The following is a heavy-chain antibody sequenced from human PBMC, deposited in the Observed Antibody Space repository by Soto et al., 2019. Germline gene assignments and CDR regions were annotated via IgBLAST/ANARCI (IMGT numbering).Heavy chain of an antibody. V-gene: IGHV3-33*01. Sequence: QVQLVESGGGVVQPGRSLRLSCAASGFTFSGYGMHWVRQAPGKGLEWVAVIWYDGSNKYYADSVKGRFTISRDNSKNTLYLQMNSLRAEDTAVYYCARDQGTVTTARYYYYYYMDVWGKGTTVTVSS. CDR3: ARDQGTVTTARYYYYYYMDV. J-gene: IGHJ6*03. CDR1: GFTFSGYG. CDR2: IWYDGSNK. D-gene: IGHD4-17*01.